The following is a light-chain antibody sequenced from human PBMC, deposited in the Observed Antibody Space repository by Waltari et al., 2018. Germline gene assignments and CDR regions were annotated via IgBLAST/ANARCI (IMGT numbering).Light chain of an antibody. CDR2: DAS. Sequence: EIVLTQSPGTLSLSPRERATLSCRASQSVSRFLAWYQQKPGQAPRLLIYDASSRATGIPDRFSGSGSGTDFSLTITRLEPEDFAVYYCQKYGTLPATFGQGTRVEIK. CDR3: QKYGTLPAT. CDR1: QSVSRF. J-gene: IGKJ1*01. V-gene: IGKV3-20*01.